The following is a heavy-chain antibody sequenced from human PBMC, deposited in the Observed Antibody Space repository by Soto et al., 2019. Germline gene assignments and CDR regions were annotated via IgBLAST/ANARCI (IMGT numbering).Heavy chain of an antibody. V-gene: IGHV3-23*01. J-gene: IGHJ4*02. CDR1: GFTFSSYA. CDR2: ISGSGGST. D-gene: IGHD3-16*02. Sequence: EVQLLESGGGLVQPGGSLRLSCAASGFTFSSYAMSWVRQAPGKGLEWVSAISGSGGSTYYADSVKGRFTISRDNSKNTLYLQMNSLRAEDTAVYYCAKDAQFLMFGGVIGTLIDYWGQGTLVTVSS. CDR3: AKDAQFLMFGGVIGTLIDY.